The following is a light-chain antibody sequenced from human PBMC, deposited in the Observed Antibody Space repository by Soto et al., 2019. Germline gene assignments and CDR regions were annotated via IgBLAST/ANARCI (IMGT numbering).Light chain of an antibody. CDR1: QSVSSN. CDR3: QQYNNWPQT. Sequence: EIVMTQSPATLSVSPGERATLSCRASQSVSSNLAWYQQKPGQAPRLLIYGASTRATGIPARFSGSGSGTEFTLTISSLQSEGFAVYYCQQYNNWPQTFGPGTKVDIK. CDR2: GAS. J-gene: IGKJ3*01. V-gene: IGKV3-15*01.